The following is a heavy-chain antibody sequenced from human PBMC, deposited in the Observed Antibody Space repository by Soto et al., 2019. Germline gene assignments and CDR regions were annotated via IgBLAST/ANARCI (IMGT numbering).Heavy chain of an antibody. V-gene: IGHV1-24*01. CDR1: GYTLTELS. D-gene: IGHD2-15*01. CDR2: FDPEDGET. Sequence: ASVKVSCKVSGYTLTELSMHWVRQAPGKGLEWMGGFDPEDGETIYAQKFQGRVTMTEDTSTDTAYMELSSLRSEDTAVYYCATGLLNPDAFDIWGQGTRVTVSS. J-gene: IGHJ3*02. CDR3: ATGLLNPDAFDI.